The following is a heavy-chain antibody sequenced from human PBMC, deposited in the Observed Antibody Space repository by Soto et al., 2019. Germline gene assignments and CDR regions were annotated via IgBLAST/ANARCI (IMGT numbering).Heavy chain of an antibody. V-gene: IGHV3-48*04. CDR3: AKDLGITTRAFDI. D-gene: IGHD3-16*01. CDR2: ISSSSSTI. J-gene: IGHJ3*02. Sequence: GGSLRLSCAASGFTFSSYSMNWVRQAPGKGLEWVSYISSSSSTIYYADSVKGRFTISRDNAKNSLYLQMNSLRAEDTALYYCAKDLGITTRAFDIWGQGTMVTVS. CDR1: GFTFSSYS.